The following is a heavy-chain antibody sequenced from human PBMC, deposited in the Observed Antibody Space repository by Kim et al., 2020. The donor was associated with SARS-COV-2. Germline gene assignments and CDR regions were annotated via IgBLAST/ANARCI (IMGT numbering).Heavy chain of an antibody. Sequence: GGSLRLSCAASGFTFSNAWMSWVRQAPGKGLEWVGRIKKKSDVGTIDSAAPVKGRFTISRDDAKNTMYLQMNSLRSEDTAVYYCTSGLGRTDCDYWGQGTLVTVSS. CDR2: IKKKSDVGTI. CDR3: TSGLGRTDCDY. D-gene: IGHD2-21*01. CDR1: GFTFSNAW. V-gene: IGHV3-15*01. J-gene: IGHJ4*02.